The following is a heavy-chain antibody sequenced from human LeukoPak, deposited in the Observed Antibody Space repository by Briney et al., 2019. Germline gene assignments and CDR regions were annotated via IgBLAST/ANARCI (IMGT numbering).Heavy chain of an antibody. Sequence: PSETLSLTCTVSGGSISSYYWTWIRQPPGKGLEWLGYIYYSGSTNYNPSLKSRVTISLDTSKNQFSLRLTSVTAADTAVYYCARGTTVTREGYFDYWGQGTLVTVSS. CDR3: ARGTTVTREGYFDY. D-gene: IGHD4-17*01. V-gene: IGHV4-59*01. CDR1: GGSISSYY. CDR2: IYYSGST. J-gene: IGHJ4*02.